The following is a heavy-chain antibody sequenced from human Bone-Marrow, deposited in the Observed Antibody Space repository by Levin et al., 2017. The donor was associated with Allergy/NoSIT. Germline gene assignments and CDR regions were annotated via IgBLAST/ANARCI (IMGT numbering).Heavy chain of an antibody. J-gene: IGHJ4*02. Sequence: LSLTCVASGFTFNNYAMSWVRQAPGKGLEWVSAISNSGGSTSYADSVKGRFTISRDNSKNTLYLQMNSLRADDTAVYYCARRIVATRYFDYWGQGTLVTVSS. CDR1: GFTFNNYA. CDR2: ISNSGGST. CDR3: ARRIVATRYFDY. D-gene: IGHD5-12*01. V-gene: IGHV3-23*01.